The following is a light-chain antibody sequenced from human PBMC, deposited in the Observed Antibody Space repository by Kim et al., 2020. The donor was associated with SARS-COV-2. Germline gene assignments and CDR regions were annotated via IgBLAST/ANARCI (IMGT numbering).Light chain of an antibody. J-gene: IGLJ1*01. CDR3: AAWDDSLNGYV. CDR1: SSNIGSNT. V-gene: IGLV1-44*01. CDR2: SNN. Sequence: ELTQPPSASGTPGQRVTISCSGSSSNIGSNTVNWYQHLPGTAPKLLIYSNNQRPSGVPDRFSGSKSGTSASLAISGLQSEDEADYYCAAWDDSLNGYVFGTGTKVTVL.